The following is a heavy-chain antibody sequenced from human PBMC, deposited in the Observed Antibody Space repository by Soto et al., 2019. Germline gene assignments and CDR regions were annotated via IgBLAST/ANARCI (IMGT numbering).Heavy chain of an antibody. D-gene: IGHD4-17*01. Sequence: QVQLVESGGGVVQPGKSLRLSCAASGSTFSNYGMHWVRQAPGKGLEWVAVIWYDGTKKYYQESVRGRFAISRDNSQNTVYLQMNSLRAEDSAIYYCARTPIRDYGDHFCDFWGPGTLVTVSS. J-gene: IGHJ4*02. CDR2: IWYDGTKK. CDR3: ARTPIRDYGDHFCDF. CDR1: GSTFSNYG. V-gene: IGHV3-33*01.